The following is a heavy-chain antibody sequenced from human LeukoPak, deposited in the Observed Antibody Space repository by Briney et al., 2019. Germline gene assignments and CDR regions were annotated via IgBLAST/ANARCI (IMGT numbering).Heavy chain of an antibody. CDR2: IRSKADGGTP. Sequence: PGGSLRLSCAASGFTFSSYAMSWVRQAPGKGLEWVGHIRSKADGGTPDYIAPVKGRFTISRDDSKDTLYLQMNSLNTEDTAMYYCTTRSPARYCSDGACYSSADYWGQGTLVTVSS. V-gene: IGHV3-15*01. D-gene: IGHD2-15*01. J-gene: IGHJ4*02. CDR3: TTRSPARYCSDGACYSSADY. CDR1: GFTFSSYA.